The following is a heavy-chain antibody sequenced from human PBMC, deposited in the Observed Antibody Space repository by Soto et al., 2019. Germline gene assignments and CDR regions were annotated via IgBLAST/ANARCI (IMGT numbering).Heavy chain of an antibody. CDR1: EFTFSSYA. V-gene: IGHV3-23*01. CDR2: ISGSGGRT. J-gene: IGHJ4*02. CDR3: AKTLLSTSWYGLHDY. D-gene: IGHD6-13*01. Sequence: EVQLLESGGGLVQPGGSLRLSCAASEFTFSSYAMSWVRQAPGKGLERVSAISGSGGRTYYADSAKGRFTISRDNSRNTLHLQMNSLRVEDTAVYYCAKTLLSTSWYGLHDYVSQGTLVTVSS.